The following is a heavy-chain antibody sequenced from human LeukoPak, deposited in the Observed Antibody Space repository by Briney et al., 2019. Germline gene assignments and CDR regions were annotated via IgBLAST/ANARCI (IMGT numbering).Heavy chain of an antibody. CDR3: AREDTAMGLHFDY. CDR2: IKQDGSEK. V-gene: IGHV3-7*01. Sequence: GGSLRLSCAASGFTFSSYEMNWVRQAPGKGLEWVANIKQDGSEKYYVDSVKGRFTISRDNAKSSLYLQMNSLRAEDTAVYYCAREDTAMGLHFDYWGQGTLVTVSS. D-gene: IGHD5-18*01. CDR1: GFTFSSYE. J-gene: IGHJ4*02.